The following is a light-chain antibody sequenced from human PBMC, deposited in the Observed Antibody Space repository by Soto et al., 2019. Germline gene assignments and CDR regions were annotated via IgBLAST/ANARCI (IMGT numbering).Light chain of an antibody. CDR2: GAS. J-gene: IGKJ1*01. Sequence: EIELTQSPGTLSLSPGERATLSCRASQSVSSSYLAWYQQKPGQATRLLIYGASSRATGSPDRFSGSGSGTDFILTISRLEPEDFAVYYCQQYGSSSWTFGQGTKVDIK. CDR1: QSVSSSY. CDR3: QQYGSSSWT. V-gene: IGKV3-20*01.